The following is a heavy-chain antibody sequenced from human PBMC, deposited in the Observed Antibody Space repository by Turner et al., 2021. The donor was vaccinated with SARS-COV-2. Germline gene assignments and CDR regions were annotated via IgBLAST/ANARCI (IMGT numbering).Heavy chain of an antibody. Sequence: QVQLVQSGAEVTRPGASVTVSCKASGYTFTGYHMHWVRQAPGQGFEWMGWINPNSGSTNYAQKFQGRVTMTRDTTISTVYKELSRLRSDDTAVYYCASSAKSSGWDYWGQGTLVTVSS. CDR1: GYTFTGYH. J-gene: IGHJ4*02. CDR2: INPNSGST. D-gene: IGHD6-19*01. CDR3: ASSAKSSGWDY. V-gene: IGHV1-2*02.